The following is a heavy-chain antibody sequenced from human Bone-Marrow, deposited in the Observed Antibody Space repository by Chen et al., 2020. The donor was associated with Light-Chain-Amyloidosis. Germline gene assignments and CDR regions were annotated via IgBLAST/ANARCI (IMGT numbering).Heavy chain of an antibody. V-gene: IGHV3-30*18. Sequence: QVQLVESGGGVVQPGRSLRLSCVASGFTFSSYGIFWVRQAPGKGLEWVALISYDANRDFYADSVKGRFTVSRDNSKNTLYLQMNSLRIEDTAVYYCAKARLYSGSYWGIVDYWGQGTLVTVPS. D-gene: IGHD1-26*01. CDR2: ISYDANRD. J-gene: IGHJ4*02. CDR1: GFTFSSYG. CDR3: AKARLYSGSYWGIVDY.